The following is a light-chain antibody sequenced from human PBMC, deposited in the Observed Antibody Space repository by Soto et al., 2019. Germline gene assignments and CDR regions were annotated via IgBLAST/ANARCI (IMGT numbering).Light chain of an antibody. CDR3: QQYNIWLSP. Sequence: EIGVNMSSCTVSLYTKEAATLSFRASQPISSSLAWYQQKPGQAPRLLIYGASTRATGIPARFSGSGSGTEFTLTISSLQSEDFALYYCQQYNIWLSPFGQGGNV. CDR1: QPISSS. V-gene: IGKV3-15*01. CDR2: GAS. J-gene: IGKJ1*01.